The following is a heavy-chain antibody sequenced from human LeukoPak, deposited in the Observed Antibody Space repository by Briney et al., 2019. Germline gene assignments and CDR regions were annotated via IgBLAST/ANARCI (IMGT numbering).Heavy chain of an antibody. CDR2: ISSSSNTI. V-gene: IGHV3-48*01. J-gene: IGHJ6*03. CDR1: GSNFSSYS. CDR3: ARLPVVPAAIIYYYYYYMDV. D-gene: IGHD2-2*01. Sequence: GGSLRLSCAASGSNFSSYSMNWVRQAPGKGLEWVSYISSSSNTIYYADSVKGRFTISRDNAKNSLYLHMNSLRAEDTAVYYCARLPVVPAAIIYYYYYYMDVWGKGTTVTVSS.